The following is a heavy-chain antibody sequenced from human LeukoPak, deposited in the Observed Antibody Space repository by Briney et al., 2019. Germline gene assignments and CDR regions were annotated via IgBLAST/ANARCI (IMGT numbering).Heavy chain of an antibody. CDR1: GFTFSSYG. V-gene: IGHV3-23*01. Sequence: GGSLRLSCAASGFTFSSYGMTWVRQAPGKGLEWVSAMSDSGDSTYYADSVKGRFTISRDNSKNTLYLQMNSLRAEDTAVYYCAKLSYVADSSGYYLLAFDIWGQGTMVTVSS. CDR3: AKLSYVADSSGYYLLAFDI. J-gene: IGHJ3*02. CDR2: MSDSGDST. D-gene: IGHD3-22*01.